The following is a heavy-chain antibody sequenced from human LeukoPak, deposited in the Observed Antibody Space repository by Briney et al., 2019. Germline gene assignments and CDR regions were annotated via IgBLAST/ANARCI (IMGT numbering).Heavy chain of an antibody. Sequence: SETLSLTCTVSGGSISSSSYYWGWIRQPPGKGLEWIGSIYYSGSTYYNPSLKSRVTISVDTSKNQFSLKLSSVTAADTAVYYCARRGGYCSSTSCHYWFDPWGQGTLVTVSS. CDR2: IYYSGST. CDR3: ARRGGYCSSTSCHYWFDP. D-gene: IGHD2-2*01. V-gene: IGHV4-39*07. J-gene: IGHJ5*02. CDR1: GGSISSSSYY.